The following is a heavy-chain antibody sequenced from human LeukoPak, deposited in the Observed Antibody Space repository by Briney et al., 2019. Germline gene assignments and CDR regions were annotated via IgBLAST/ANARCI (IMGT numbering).Heavy chain of an antibody. CDR2: IVVGSGNT. V-gene: IGHV1-58*01. J-gene: IGHJ3*02. CDR3: AAGNYYDSSGYYPYAFDI. CDR1: GFIFSRSA. Sequence: SVKDSCKASGFIFSRSAVQWVRQARGQRLEWIGWIVVGSGNTNYAQKFQERATMTRDMSTGTAYMELSSLRSEDTAVYYCAAGNYYDSSGYYPYAFDIWGQGTMVTVSS. D-gene: IGHD3-22*01.